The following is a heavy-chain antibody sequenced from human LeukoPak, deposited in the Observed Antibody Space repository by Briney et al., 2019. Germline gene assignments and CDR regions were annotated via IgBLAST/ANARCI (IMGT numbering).Heavy chain of an antibody. D-gene: IGHD5-12*01. Sequence: ASVKVSCKASGYTFTNYGISWVRQAPGQGLEWMGWISANNGNTNYEKKVQGRVTMTTDTSTSTAYMELRSLRSDDTAVYYCARDGYPFDYWGQGTLVTVSS. CDR1: GYTFTNYG. V-gene: IGHV1-18*01. CDR2: ISANNGNT. CDR3: ARDGYPFDY. J-gene: IGHJ4*02.